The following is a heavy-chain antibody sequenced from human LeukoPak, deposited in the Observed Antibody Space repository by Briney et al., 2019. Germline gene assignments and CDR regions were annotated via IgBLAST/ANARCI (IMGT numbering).Heavy chain of an antibody. CDR1: GYTLTELS. CDR2: FDPEDGET. J-gene: IGHJ4*02. D-gene: IGHD3-10*01. CDR3: ATGSGSGSFESLDY. Sequence: ASVKVSCTVSGYTLTELSMHWVRQAPGEGLEWMGGFDPEDGETIYAQKFQGRVTMTEDTSTDTAYMELSSLRSEDTAVYYCATGSGSGSFESLDYWGQGTLVTVSS. V-gene: IGHV1-24*01.